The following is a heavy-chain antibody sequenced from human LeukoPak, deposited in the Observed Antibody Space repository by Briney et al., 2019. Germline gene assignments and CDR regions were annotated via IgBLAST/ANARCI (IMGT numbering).Heavy chain of an antibody. D-gene: IGHD6-19*01. CDR1: GDSISSSNYY. J-gene: IGHJ6*03. CDR3: ARARGAAVADYYMDV. CDR2: IYYSGST. V-gene: IGHV4-61*01. Sequence: PSETLSLTCTVSGDSISSSNYYWSWIRQPPGKGLEWIGYIYYSGSTNYNPSLKSRVTISVDTSKNQFSLKLSSVTAADTAVYYCARARGAAVADYYMDVWGKGTTVTVSS.